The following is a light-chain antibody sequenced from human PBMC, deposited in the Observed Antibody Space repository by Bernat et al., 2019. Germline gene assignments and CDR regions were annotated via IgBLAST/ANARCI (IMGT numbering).Light chain of an antibody. J-gene: IGLJ1*01. Sequence: QSALTQPASVSGSPGQSITISCTGTSSDVGAYNYVSWFQQHPDKAPNLILYDVTNRPSGVSYRFSGSTSGNTASLTISGLQAEDEADYYCVSYTTSSTFVFGTGTKVTVL. V-gene: IGLV2-14*03. CDR3: VSYTTSSTFV. CDR2: DVT. CDR1: SSDVGAYNY.